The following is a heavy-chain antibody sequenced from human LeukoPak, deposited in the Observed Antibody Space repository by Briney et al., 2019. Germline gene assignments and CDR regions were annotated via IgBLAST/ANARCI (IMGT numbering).Heavy chain of an antibody. D-gene: IGHD6-6*01. Sequence: PGGSLRLSCAASGFTFSTYAMHWVRQAPGKGLEWVALISNDGSKKYCADSVKGRFTISRDNAKNSLYLQINSLRAEDTAVYYCARSSYSSSSSVWGQGTMVTVSS. CDR1: GFTFSTYA. CDR3: ARSSYSSSSSV. J-gene: IGHJ3*01. V-gene: IGHV3-30-3*01. CDR2: ISNDGSKK.